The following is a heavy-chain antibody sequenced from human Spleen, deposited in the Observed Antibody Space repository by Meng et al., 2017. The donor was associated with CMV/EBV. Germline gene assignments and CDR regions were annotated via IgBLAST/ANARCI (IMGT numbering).Heavy chain of an antibody. J-gene: IGHJ3*02. CDR1: GGSVSSGSYY. D-gene: IGHD1-1*01. V-gene: IGHV4-61*01. CDR2: IYYSGST. CDR3: ARSGTTGDPDAFDI. Sequence: GPLRLSCTVSGGSVSSGSYYWSWIRQPPGKGLEWIGYIYYSGSTNYNPSLKSRVTISVDTSKNQFSLKLSSVTAADTAVYYCARSGTTGDPDAFDIWGQGTMVTVSS.